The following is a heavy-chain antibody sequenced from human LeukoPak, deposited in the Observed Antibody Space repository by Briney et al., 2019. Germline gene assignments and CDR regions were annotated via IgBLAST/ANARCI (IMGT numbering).Heavy chain of an antibody. CDR2: IYSGGNT. Sequence: GGSLRLSCAASGFTFRSYAMTWVRQAPGKGPEWVSVIYSGGNTYYADSVKGRFTISRDYSTNTLYLQMNSLRVEDTAVYYCARDLRAAAGTFDYWGQGTLVTVSS. CDR1: GFTFRSYA. V-gene: IGHV3-66*01. CDR3: ARDLRAAAGTFDY. J-gene: IGHJ4*02. D-gene: IGHD6-13*01.